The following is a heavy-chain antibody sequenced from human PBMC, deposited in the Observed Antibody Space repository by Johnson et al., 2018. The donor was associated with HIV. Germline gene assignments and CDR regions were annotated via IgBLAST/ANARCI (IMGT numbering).Heavy chain of an antibody. CDR3: ARAHYYDSSGYFPGAFDI. D-gene: IGHD3-22*01. CDR2: IRYDGSNK. CDR1: GFTFSSYG. V-gene: IGHV3-30*02. J-gene: IGHJ3*02. Sequence: QVQLVESGGGVVQPGGSLRLSCAASGFTFSSYGMHWVRQAPGKGLEWVAFIRYDGSNKYYADSVKGRFTISRDNSKNTLYLKMNSLRAEDTAVYYGARAHYYDSSGYFPGAFDIWGQGTMVTVSS.